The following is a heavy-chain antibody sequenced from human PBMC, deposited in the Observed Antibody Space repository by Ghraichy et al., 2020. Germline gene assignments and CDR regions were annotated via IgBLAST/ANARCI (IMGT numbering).Heavy chain of an antibody. CDR1: GGSITTYY. D-gene: IGHD3-10*01. CDR3: ARTVVTRELNWFDP. J-gene: IGHJ5*02. CDR2: IYNSDT. V-gene: IGHV4-59*01. Sequence: GSLRLSCTVSGGSITTYYWSWIRQPPGQGLEWIGYIYNSDTDYNPSLNSRVTISLDTSKNQFSLKLNSVTAADTAVYYCARTVVTRELNWFDPWGQGTLVTVSS.